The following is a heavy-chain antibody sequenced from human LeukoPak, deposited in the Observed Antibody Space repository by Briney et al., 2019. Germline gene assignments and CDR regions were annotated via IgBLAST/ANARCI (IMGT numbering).Heavy chain of an antibody. CDR3: AREDAEQMDNSFDI. D-gene: IGHD5-24*01. CDR2: VYHIGST. J-gene: IGHJ3*02. Sequence: PSETLSLTCTVSGVSISSSNSYWGWIRQPPGKGPEWIGSVYHIGSTFYNPSLKSRLTISIDTSKNQFSLKLRSVTAADTAVYYCAREDAEQMDNSFDIWGQGTMVTVSS. V-gene: IGHV4-39*07. CDR1: GVSISSSNSY.